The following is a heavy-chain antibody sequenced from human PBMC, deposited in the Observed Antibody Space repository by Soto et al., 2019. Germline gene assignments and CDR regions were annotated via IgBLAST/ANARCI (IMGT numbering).Heavy chain of an antibody. CDR3: ARGWGRISDY. V-gene: IGHV4-34*01. Sequence: QVQLQQWGAGLLKPSETLSLTCAVYGGSFSGYYWSWIRQPPGKGLEWIGEINHSGSTNYNPSLKSRVTISVDTSKNQFSLKLSSVTAADTAVYYCARGWGRISDYWDQGALVAVSS. CDR2: INHSGST. D-gene: IGHD7-27*01. J-gene: IGHJ4*02. CDR1: GGSFSGYY.